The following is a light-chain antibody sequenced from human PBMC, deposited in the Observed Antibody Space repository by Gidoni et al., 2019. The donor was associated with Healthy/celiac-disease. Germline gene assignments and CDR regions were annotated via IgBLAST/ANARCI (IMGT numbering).Light chain of an antibody. CDR2: KDS. CDR3: QSADSSGTYV. V-gene: IGLV3-25*03. J-gene: IGLJ1*01. Sequence: SYELTQSPPASVSPGQTARITCSGDALPKQYAYWYQQKPGQATVLVLYKDSERPSGIPGRFSGSSSGTTVTLTISGVQAEDEADYYCQSADSSGTYVFGTGTKVTVL. CDR1: ALPKQY.